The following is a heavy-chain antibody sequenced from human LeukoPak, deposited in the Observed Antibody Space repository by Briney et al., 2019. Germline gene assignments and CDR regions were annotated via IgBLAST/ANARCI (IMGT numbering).Heavy chain of an antibody. V-gene: IGHV3-30*03. J-gene: IGHJ4*02. D-gene: IGHD3-22*01. CDR1: GFTFSSYG. Sequence: PGGSLRLSCAASGFTFSSYGMHWVRQAPGKGLEWVAVISYDGSNKYYADSVKGRFTISRDNAKNSLYLQMNSLRAEDTAVYYCARDDGITMIETPDFDYWGQGTLVTVSS. CDR2: ISYDGSNK. CDR3: ARDDGITMIETPDFDY.